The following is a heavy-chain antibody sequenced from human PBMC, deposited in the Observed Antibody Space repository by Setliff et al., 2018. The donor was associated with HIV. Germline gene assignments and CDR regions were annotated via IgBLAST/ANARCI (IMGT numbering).Heavy chain of an antibody. Sequence: ASVKVSCKASGYTFTSYYMHWVRQAPGQGLEWMGIINPSGGSTSYAQKFQGRVTMTRDTSTSTVYMELSSLRSEDTAVYYCAKAVRGYGSTYYNYYYMDVWGKGTTVTVSS. CDR3: AKAVRGYGSTYYNYYYMDV. V-gene: IGHV1-46*01. J-gene: IGHJ6*03. D-gene: IGHD3-10*01. CDR1: GYTFTSYY. CDR2: INPSGGST.